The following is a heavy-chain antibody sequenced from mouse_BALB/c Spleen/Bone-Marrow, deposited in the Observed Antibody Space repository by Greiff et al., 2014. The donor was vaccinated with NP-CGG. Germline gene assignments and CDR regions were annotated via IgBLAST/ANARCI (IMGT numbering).Heavy chain of an antibody. V-gene: IGHV3-6*02. CDR1: GYSITSGYY. D-gene: IGHD2-14*01. Sequence: VQLQQSGPGLVKPSQSLYLTCSVTGYSITSGYYWNWIRQFPGNQLEWLGYISYDGSNHDNPSLTNRVSITRDTSKNQFFLKLNSVTTEDTATYYCASVEVHAMDYWGQGTSVTVSS. CDR2: ISYDGSN. J-gene: IGHJ4*01. CDR3: ASVEVHAMDY.